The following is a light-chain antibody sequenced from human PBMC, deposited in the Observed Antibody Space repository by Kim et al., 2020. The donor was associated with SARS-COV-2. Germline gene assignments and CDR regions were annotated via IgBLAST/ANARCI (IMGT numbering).Light chain of an antibody. CDR3: QQYYAIPWT. J-gene: IGKJ1*01. CDR2: WAS. CDR1: QSVLHSANNMYN. Sequence: DIVMTQSPDSLAVSLVERATITCKSSQSVLHSANNMYNLAWYQQKPGQPPKLLIYWASTRESGVPDRISGSGSGTDFTLTISSLQAEDVALYYCQQYYAIPWTFGQGTKVDIK. V-gene: IGKV4-1*01.